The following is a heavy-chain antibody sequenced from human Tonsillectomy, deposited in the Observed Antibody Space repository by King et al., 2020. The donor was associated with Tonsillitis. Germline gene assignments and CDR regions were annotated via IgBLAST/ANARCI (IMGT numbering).Heavy chain of an antibody. Sequence: TLKESGPTLVKPTQTLTLTCTFSGLSLSTSGAGVGWIRQPPGKALEWLALIYWDDDKRYSPSLKSRLTITKDPSKNQVVLTMTNMDPVDTATYYCAHSILTGGGYYDAEYFQHWGQGTLVTVSS. V-gene: IGHV2-5*02. D-gene: IGHD3-22*01. CDR2: IYWDDDK. J-gene: IGHJ1*01. CDR1: GLSLSTSGAG. CDR3: AHSILTGGGYYDAEYFQH.